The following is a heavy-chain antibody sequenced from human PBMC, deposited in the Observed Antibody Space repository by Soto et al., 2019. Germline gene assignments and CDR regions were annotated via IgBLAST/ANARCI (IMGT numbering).Heavy chain of an antibody. CDR1: GFTFSSYG. CDR3: ARGPVIAVAGTQESFDY. J-gene: IGHJ4*02. CDR2: IWYDGSNK. D-gene: IGHD6-19*01. V-gene: IGHV3-33*01. Sequence: QVQLVESGGGVVQPGRSLRLSCAASGFTFSSYGMHWVRQAPGKGLEWVAVIWYDGSNKYYADSVKGRFTISRDNSKNXXYLQMNSLRAEDTAVYYCARGPVIAVAGTQESFDYWGQGTLGTVSS.